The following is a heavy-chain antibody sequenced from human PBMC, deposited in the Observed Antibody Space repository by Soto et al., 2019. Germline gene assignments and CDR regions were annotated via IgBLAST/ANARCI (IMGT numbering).Heavy chain of an antibody. D-gene: IGHD2-2*01. Sequence: PSETLSLTCIVSGGSISSSSYSWAWIRQPPGKGLEWIGTFYYGGNTYYNPSLKSRVTISVDTSKNQFSLELSSVTAADTAVYSCARHPGYCSGSNCYGYSTMDVWAQGTTVPVS. J-gene: IGHJ6*02. CDR3: ARHPGYCSGSNCYGYSTMDV. CDR1: GGSISSSSYS. CDR2: FYYGGNT. V-gene: IGHV4-39*01.